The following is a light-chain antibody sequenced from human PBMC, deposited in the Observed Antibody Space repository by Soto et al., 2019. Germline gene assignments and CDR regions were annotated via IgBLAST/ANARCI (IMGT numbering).Light chain of an antibody. CDR3: QSYDSSLSVV. J-gene: IGLJ2*01. Sequence: QSVLTQPPSASGTPGQRVTISCSGSSSNIGSNTVNWYQHLPGTAPKLLIYTNNQRPSGVPDRFSASKSGTSASLAISGLQSGDEADYYCQSYDSSLSVVFGGGTKLTVL. CDR2: TNN. V-gene: IGLV1-44*01. CDR1: SSNIGSNT.